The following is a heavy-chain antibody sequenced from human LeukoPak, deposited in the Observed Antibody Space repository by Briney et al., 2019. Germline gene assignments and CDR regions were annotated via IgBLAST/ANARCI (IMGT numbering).Heavy chain of an antibody. CDR3: ARYATGTPNWYFDL. CDR2: INHSGST. J-gene: IGHJ2*01. CDR1: GGSFSGYY. V-gene: IGHV4-34*01. D-gene: IGHD1/OR15-1a*01. Sequence: SETLSLTCAVYGGSFSGYYWSWIRQPPGKGLEWIGEINHSGSTNYNPSLKSRVTISVDTSKNQFSLELRSVTAADTAVYYCARYATGTPNWYFDLWGRGTLVTVSS.